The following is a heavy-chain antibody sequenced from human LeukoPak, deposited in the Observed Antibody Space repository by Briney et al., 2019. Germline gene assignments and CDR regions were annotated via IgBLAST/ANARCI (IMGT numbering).Heavy chain of an antibody. D-gene: IGHD6-19*01. Sequence: PSETLSLTCTVSGGSISSGSYYWSWIRQPAGKGLEWIGRIYTSGSTNYNPSLKSRVTISVDTSKNKFSLKLSAVTAADTAVYYCARAHSIAVAADTLDYWGQGTLVTVSS. V-gene: IGHV4-61*02. CDR1: GGSISSGSYY. J-gene: IGHJ4*02. CDR2: IYTSGST. CDR3: ARAHSIAVAADTLDY.